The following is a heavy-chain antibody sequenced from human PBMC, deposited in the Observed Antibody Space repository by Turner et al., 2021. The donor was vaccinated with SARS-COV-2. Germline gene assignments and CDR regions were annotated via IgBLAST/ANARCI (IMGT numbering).Heavy chain of an antibody. Sequence: EVQLVESGGGLVKPGGSLRLSCAASGFTFSSYSMNWVRQAPGKGLEWVSSSSSSSSYIYYADSVKGRFTISRDNAKNSLYLQMNSLRAEDTAVYYCARSPTAPGYYYDSSGYYTPYYFDYWGQGTLVTVSS. CDR3: ARSPTAPGYYYDSSGYYTPYYFDY. CDR1: GFTFSSYS. D-gene: IGHD3-22*01. V-gene: IGHV3-21*01. CDR2: SSSSSSYI. J-gene: IGHJ4*02.